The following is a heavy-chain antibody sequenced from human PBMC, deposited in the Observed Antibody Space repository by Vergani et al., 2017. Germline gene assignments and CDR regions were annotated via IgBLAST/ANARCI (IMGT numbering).Heavy chain of an antibody. CDR3: AKDLITMIVVVTLDAFDI. CDR2: ISGSGVST. Sequence: EVQMLESGGGLVQPGGSLRLSCAASGFTFSRYAMSCVRPAPGKGLEWVSAISGSGVSTYYADSVKGRFTIARDNSKNTLYLQMNSLRAEDTAVYYCAKDLITMIVVVTLDAFDIWGQGTMVTVSS. D-gene: IGHD3-22*01. CDR1: GFTFSRYA. J-gene: IGHJ3*02. V-gene: IGHV3-23*01.